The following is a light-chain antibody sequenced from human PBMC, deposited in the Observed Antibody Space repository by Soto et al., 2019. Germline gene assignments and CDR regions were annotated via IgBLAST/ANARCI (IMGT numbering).Light chain of an antibody. J-gene: IGKJ1*01. Sequence: DIQMTQSPSTLSASVGDRVTITCRASQSISIYLAWYQQKPGKAPKGLIYKASTLESGAPSRFSGSGSGTEFTLTISSLQPDDFATYYCQQYYSYPWTFGQGTKVDIK. CDR2: KAS. V-gene: IGKV1-5*03. CDR3: QQYYSYPWT. CDR1: QSISIY.